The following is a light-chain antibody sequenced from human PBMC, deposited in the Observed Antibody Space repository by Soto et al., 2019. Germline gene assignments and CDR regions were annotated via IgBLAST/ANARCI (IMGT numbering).Light chain of an antibody. CDR2: KAS. Sequence: DIQMTQSPSTLSESVGDRVTITCRASQSISSWLAWYQQKPGKAPKLLIYKASSLESGVPSRFSGSGSGIEFTLNISSLEPDDFATYYCQQYNSYWTFGQGTKVEIK. CDR3: QQYNSYWT. V-gene: IGKV1-5*03. CDR1: QSISSW. J-gene: IGKJ1*01.